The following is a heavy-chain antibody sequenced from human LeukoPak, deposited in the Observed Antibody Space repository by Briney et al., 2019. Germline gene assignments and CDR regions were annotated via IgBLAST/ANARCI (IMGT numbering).Heavy chain of an antibody. Sequence: ASVKVSCKASGYTFTSYVMHWVRQAPGQRLEWMGCINDGNGNTKYSQEFQGRVTITGDTSASTAYMELSSLRSEDMAVYYCARGGGNYYDGSGYGNWLDPWGQGTLVTVSS. J-gene: IGHJ5*02. D-gene: IGHD3-22*01. CDR3: ARGGGNYYDGSGYGNWLDP. CDR1: GYTFTSYV. V-gene: IGHV1-3*03. CDR2: INDGNGNT.